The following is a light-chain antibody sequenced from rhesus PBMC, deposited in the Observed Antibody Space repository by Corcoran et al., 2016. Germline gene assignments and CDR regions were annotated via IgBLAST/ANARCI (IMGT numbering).Light chain of an antibody. CDR3: EQTLQTPYS. CDR2: LVS. CDR1: QSLLHSNGYTY. Sequence: IVMTQTPLSLSVTPGEPASISCRSSQSLLHSNGYTYLPWYLQQPGQSPQLLISLVSNRASGCLDRCSGMGSVTDFTLKISRVEAEEVGVYYCEQTLQTPYSFGQGTKVEIK. J-gene: IGKJ2*01. V-gene: IGKV2-78*01.